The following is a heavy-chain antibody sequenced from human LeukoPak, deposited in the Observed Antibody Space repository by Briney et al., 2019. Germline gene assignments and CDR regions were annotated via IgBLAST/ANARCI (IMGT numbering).Heavy chain of an antibody. V-gene: IGHV3-73*01. CDR3: FSTNSTPGGNWFDP. D-gene: IGHD2-8*01. J-gene: IGHJ5*02. Sequence: GGSLKLSCVGFGFSFSDSAIHWVRQAAGKGLEWVGRIRSEPKNFATAYAASVRGRFTISRDDSKNTAYLPMDGLKHEDTALHYCFSTNSTPGGNWFDPWGQGTLVTVSS. CDR2: IRSEPKNFAT. CDR1: GFSFSDSA.